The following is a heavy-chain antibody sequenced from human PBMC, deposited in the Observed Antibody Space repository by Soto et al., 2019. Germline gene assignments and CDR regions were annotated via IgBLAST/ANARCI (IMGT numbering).Heavy chain of an antibody. V-gene: IGHV1-2*02. CDR3: AREPATAKPEGVDF. Sequence: ASVKVSCKASGYTFSDYYIHWVRQAPGQGLEWMGWINPNSGGTKYAPKFQGGVTMTRDASITTAYMELSRLRSGDTAVYYCAREPATAKPEGVDFWGQGTLVTVSS. J-gene: IGHJ4*02. D-gene: IGHD1-1*01. CDR1: GYTFSDYY. CDR2: INPNSGGT.